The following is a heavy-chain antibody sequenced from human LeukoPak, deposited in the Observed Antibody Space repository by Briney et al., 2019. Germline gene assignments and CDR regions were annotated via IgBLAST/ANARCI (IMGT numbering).Heavy chain of an antibody. CDR1: GGSVSSYY. Sequence: PSETLSLTCSVSGGSVSSYYWSWIRQPAGKGLEWIGRIDTSGNTNYNPSLKSRITVSVDTSKNQVSLKLSSVTAADTAVYYCASYSSSSGYFFDCWGQGTLVTVSS. CDR2: IDTSGNT. CDR3: ASYSSSSGYFFDC. V-gene: IGHV4-4*07. J-gene: IGHJ4*02. D-gene: IGHD6-6*01.